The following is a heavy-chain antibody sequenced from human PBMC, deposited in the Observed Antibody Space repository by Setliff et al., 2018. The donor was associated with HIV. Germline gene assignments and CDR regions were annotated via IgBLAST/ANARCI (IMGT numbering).Heavy chain of an antibody. J-gene: IGHJ4*02. Sequence: SVKVSCKASADTFSDNAINWVRQAPGHGLEWMGKIIPLLDRTHYVQKFQGRVTFTADESTSTAYMELRSLRYEDAAVYYCARGGGSNGYFFDFWGQGTLVTVSS. CDR3: ARGGGSNGYFFDF. V-gene: IGHV1-69*11. CDR2: IIPLLDRT. D-gene: IGHD3-22*01. CDR1: ADTFSDNA.